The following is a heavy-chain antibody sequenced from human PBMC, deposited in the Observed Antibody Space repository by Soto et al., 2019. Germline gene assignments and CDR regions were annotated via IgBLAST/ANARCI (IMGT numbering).Heavy chain of an antibody. D-gene: IGHD3-22*01. CDR1: GGSISGRC. Sequence: LSLTCTVSGGSISGRCWSWVRQSPGKGLEWIGYFCYTGSTNYNPSLKSRVTISVDRSKTQCSLKLTSVTAADTAVYYCAKSHYDSSGYYIIDHWGQGTLVTVSS. J-gene: IGHJ5*02. V-gene: IGHV4-59*01. CDR2: FCYTGST. CDR3: AKSHYDSSGYYIIDH.